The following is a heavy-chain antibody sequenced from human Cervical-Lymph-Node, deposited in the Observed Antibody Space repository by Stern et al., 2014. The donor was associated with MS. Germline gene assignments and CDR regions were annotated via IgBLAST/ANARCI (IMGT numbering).Heavy chain of an antibody. CDR3: ARDAQPTPAGGVVIVLNNGFDP. D-gene: IGHD6-13*01. CDR2: FIPLIRTA. J-gene: IGHJ5*02. V-gene: IGHV1-69*01. CDR1: GGTFNNYA. Sequence: VQLLESGAEVKKPGSSVKVSCKASGGTFNNYAINWVRQAPGQGLEWMGGFIPLIRTANYAQKFRGRVTLTADESTSTAYMELSSLRSNDTAVYYCARDAQPTPAGGVVIVLNNGFDPWGQGTLVTVSS.